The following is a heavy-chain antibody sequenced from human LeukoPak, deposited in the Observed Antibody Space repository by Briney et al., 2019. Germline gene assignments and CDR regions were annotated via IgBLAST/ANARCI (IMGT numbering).Heavy chain of an antibody. CDR2: ISSSGSTI. CDR1: GFSFSSYE. J-gene: IGHJ4*02. D-gene: IGHD3-10*01. CDR3: ARVVPSLYSFDY. Sequence: GGSLRLSCATSGFSFSSYEMNWVRQAPGKGLEWVSYISSSGSTIYYADSVKGRFTISRDNAKNSLYLQMNSLRAEDTAVYYCARVVPSLYSFDYWGQGTLVTVSS. V-gene: IGHV3-48*03.